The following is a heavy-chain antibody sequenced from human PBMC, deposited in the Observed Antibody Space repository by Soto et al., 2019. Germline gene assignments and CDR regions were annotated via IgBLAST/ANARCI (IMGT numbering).Heavy chain of an antibody. V-gene: IGHV3-23*01. J-gene: IGHJ4*02. CDR1: GFTFSSYA. CDR3: AKDSSGWSRPLGFDY. CDR2: ISGSGGST. Sequence: PGGSLILSCAASGFTFSSYAMSWVRQAPGKGLEWVSAISGSGGSTYYADSVKGRLTISRDNSKNTLYLQMNSLRAEDTAVYYCAKDSSGWSRPLGFDYWGQGTLVTVSS. D-gene: IGHD6-19*01.